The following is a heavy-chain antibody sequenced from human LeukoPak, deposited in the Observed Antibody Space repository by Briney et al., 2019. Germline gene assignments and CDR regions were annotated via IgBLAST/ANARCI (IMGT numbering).Heavy chain of an antibody. J-gene: IGHJ5*02. CDR2: IYYSGST. V-gene: IGHV4-39*01. D-gene: IGHD6-13*01. Sequence: SETLSLTCTVSGGSISSSSYYWGWIRQPPGKGLEWIGSIYYSGSTYYNPSLKSRVTISVDTSKNQFSLKLSSVTAADTAVYYCARQSSSSWYGLGWFDPWGQGTLVTVSS. CDR3: ARQSSSSWYGLGWFDP. CDR1: GGSISSSSYY.